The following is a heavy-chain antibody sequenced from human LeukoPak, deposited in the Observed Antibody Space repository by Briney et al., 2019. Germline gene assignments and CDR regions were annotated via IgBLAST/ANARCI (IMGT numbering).Heavy chain of an antibody. D-gene: IGHD3-10*01. V-gene: IGHV4-39*01. Sequence: SETLSLTCTVSGGSISSSSYFWGWTRQPPGKGLEWIGSIYYSGSTYYNPSLKNRVTISVDTSKNQFSLKLSSVTAADTAVYYCARPVRFTMVRGAHFDYWGQGTLVTASS. J-gene: IGHJ4*02. CDR2: IYYSGST. CDR1: GGSISSSSYF. CDR3: ARPVRFTMVRGAHFDY.